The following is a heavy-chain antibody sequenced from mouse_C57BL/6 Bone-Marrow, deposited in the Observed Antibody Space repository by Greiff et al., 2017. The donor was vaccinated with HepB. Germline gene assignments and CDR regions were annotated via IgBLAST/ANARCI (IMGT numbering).Heavy chain of an antibody. CDR3: ARGGWYFDV. CDR2: INPSSGYT. CDR1: GYTFTSYT. Sequence: QVQLQQSGAELARPGASVKMSCKASGYTFTSYTMHWVNQRPGQGLEWIGYINPSSGYTKYNQKFKDKATLTADKSSSTAYMQLSSLTSEDSAVYYCARGGWYFDVWGTGTTVTVSS. J-gene: IGHJ1*03. V-gene: IGHV1-4*01.